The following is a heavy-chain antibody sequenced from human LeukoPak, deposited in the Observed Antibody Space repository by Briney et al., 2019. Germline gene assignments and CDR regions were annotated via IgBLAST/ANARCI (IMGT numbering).Heavy chain of an antibody. CDR3: AKDGAKGGDY. CDR1: GFTFSSYA. D-gene: IGHD1-26*01. V-gene: IGHV3-23*01. Sequence: GGSLRLSCAASGFTFSSYAMSWVRQAPGKGLEWVSAISGSGGSTYYADSVKGRFTISRGNSKNSLYLQMNSLRAEDTAVYYCAKDGAKGGDYWGQGTLVTVSS. CDR2: ISGSGGST. J-gene: IGHJ4*02.